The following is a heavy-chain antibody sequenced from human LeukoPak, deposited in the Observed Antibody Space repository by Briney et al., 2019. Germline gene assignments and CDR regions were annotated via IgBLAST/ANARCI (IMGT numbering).Heavy chain of an antibody. J-gene: IGHJ3*02. CDR1: GFTFSSYG. D-gene: IGHD6-19*01. CDR2: ISYDGSNK. V-gene: IGHV3-30*18. CDR3: AKGHSGWPNDAFDI. Sequence: GGSLRLSCAASGFTFSSYGMHWVRQAPGKGLEWVAVISYDGSNKYYADSVKGRFTISRDNSKNTLYLQMNSLRAEDTAVYYCAKGHSGWPNDAFDIWGQGTMVAVSS.